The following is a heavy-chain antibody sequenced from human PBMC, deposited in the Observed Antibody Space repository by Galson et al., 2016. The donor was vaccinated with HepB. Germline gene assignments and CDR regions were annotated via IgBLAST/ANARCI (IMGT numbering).Heavy chain of an antibody. CDR2: ISGSRNTRSAI. Sequence: SLRLSCAASGFTFSSYSMNWVRQAPGTGLEWISYISGSRNTRSAIDYADSVKGRFTISRDNAKNTLYLQMNSLRAEDTAVYYCAGDFGGPDDYWGQGTMVTVSS. D-gene: IGHD3-10*01. CDR3: AGDFGGPDDY. V-gene: IGHV3-48*04. J-gene: IGHJ4*02. CDR1: GFTFSSYS.